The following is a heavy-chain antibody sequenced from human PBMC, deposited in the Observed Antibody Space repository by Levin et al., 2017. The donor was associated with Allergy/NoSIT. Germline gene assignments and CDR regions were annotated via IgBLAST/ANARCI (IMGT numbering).Heavy chain of an antibody. CDR1: GGSFSGYY. CDR3: ASRSRYYYDSSDY. V-gene: IGHV4-34*01. J-gene: IGHJ4*02. CDR2: INHSGST. D-gene: IGHD3-22*01. Sequence: SETLSLTCAVYGGSFSGYYWSWIRQPPGKGLEWIGEINHSGSTNYNPSLKSRVTISVDTSKNQFSLKLSSVTAADTAVYYCASRSRYYYDSSDYWGQGTLVTVSS.